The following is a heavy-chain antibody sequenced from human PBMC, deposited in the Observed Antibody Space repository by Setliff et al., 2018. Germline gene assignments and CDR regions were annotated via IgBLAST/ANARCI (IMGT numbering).Heavy chain of an antibody. CDR1: GYTFTTYA. CDR2: INTNTGNP. CDR3: ARASRFGTVKWRGDYYMDV. Sequence: ASVKVSCKASGYTFTTYAVGWMRQAPGQRLEWMGWINTNTGNPSYAQGFTGRFVFSLDTSVSTAYLQISSLKPEDTAVYYCARASRFGTVKWRGDYYMDVWGKGTTVTV. J-gene: IGHJ6*03. V-gene: IGHV7-4-1*02. D-gene: IGHD3-10*01.